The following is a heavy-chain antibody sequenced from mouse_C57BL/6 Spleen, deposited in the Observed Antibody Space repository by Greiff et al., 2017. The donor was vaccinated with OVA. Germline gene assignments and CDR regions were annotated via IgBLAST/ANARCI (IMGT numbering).Heavy chain of an antibody. CDR1: GYAFTNYL. V-gene: IGHV1-54*01. Sequence: QVQLKQSGAELVRPGTSVKVSCKASGYAFTNYLIEWVKQRPGQGLEWIGVINPGSGGTNYNEKFKGKATLTADKSSSTAYMQLSSLTSEDSAVYFCARYAVDYFDYWGQGTTLTVSS. CDR3: ARYAVDYFDY. CDR2: INPGSGGT. D-gene: IGHD1-1*01. J-gene: IGHJ2*01.